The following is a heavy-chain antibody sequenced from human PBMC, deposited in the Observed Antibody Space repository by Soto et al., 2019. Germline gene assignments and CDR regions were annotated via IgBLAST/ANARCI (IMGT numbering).Heavy chain of an antibody. CDR3: ARDMYGSGSDDAFDI. J-gene: IGHJ3*02. D-gene: IGHD3-10*01. Sequence: EVQLVESGGGLVQPGGSLRLSCAASGFTFSSYWMSWVRQAPGKGLEWVANIKQDGSEKYYVDSVKGRFTISRDNAKNSLYLQMNSLRAEDTAVYYCARDMYGSGSDDAFDIWGQGTMVTVSS. CDR1: GFTFSSYW. CDR2: IKQDGSEK. V-gene: IGHV3-7*01.